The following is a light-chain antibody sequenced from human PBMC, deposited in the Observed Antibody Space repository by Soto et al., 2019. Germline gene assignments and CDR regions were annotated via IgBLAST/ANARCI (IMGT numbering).Light chain of an antibody. CDR3: QHYYASSWT. Sequence: EIVLTQSPGTLSLSPGERATLSCRASQSISSTYLAWYPQKPGQAPRLLIYAASSRATGIPDRFSGSGSGTDFTLTISRLEPEDFAVYYCQHYYASSWTFGQGTRVEIK. CDR1: QSISSTY. V-gene: IGKV3-20*01. CDR2: AAS. J-gene: IGKJ1*01.